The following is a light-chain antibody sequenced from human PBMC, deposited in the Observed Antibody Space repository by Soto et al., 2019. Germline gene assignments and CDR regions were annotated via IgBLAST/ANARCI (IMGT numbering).Light chain of an antibody. CDR3: QQYNIWRSIT. J-gene: IGKJ5*01. CDR2: DTS. Sequence: EIVVAQSPASLSVSPRARERVXCRSSQSVRNKVAWYQQKPGQTPRVIIYDTSTRAADIPARFSGSGYGTYFTLTISSLQSEDFAVYYCQQYNIWRSITFGPGTRLEIK. V-gene: IGKV3-15*01. CDR1: QSVRNK.